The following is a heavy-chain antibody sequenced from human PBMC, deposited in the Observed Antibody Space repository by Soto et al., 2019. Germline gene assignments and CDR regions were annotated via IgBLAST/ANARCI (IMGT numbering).Heavy chain of an antibody. Sequence: SLRLSCAASGFTFSSYAMSWVRQSPGKGLEWVSAISASGGTTYYADSVQGRFTISRDNSKNTLYLQMNSLRAEDTAVYYCAQREQPGYYYDAMDVWGQGTTVTVSS. D-gene: IGHD5-18*01. CDR1: GFTFSSYA. CDR2: ISASGGTT. J-gene: IGHJ6*02. V-gene: IGHV3-23*01. CDR3: AQREQPGYYYDAMDV.